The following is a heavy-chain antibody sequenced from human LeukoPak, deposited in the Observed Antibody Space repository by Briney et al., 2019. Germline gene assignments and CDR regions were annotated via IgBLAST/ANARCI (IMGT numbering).Heavy chain of an antibody. CDR3: TRLFNGSPADY. CDR1: GGSITNNNYH. J-gene: IGHJ4*02. V-gene: IGHV4-39*01. D-gene: IGHD1-1*01. Sequence: PSETLSLTCTVSGGSITNNNYHWGWIRQPPGKGLEWIGSIYYRGNTYYDPSLKSRVTISVDTSKNQFSLWLSSVTAADTSVYYCTRLFNGSPADYWGQGILVTVSS. CDR2: IYYRGNT.